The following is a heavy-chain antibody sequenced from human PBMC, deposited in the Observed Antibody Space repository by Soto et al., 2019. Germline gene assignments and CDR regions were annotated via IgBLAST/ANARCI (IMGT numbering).Heavy chain of an antibody. Sequence: QVQLVQSGAEVKKPGSSVKVSCKASGGTFSSYTISWVRQAPGQGLEWMGRIIPILGIQNYAQKFQVRVTITPNKSSSTDYMELSSLRSEDTAVYYCARVADYSNYYFDYWGQGALVSGSS. V-gene: IGHV1-69*02. J-gene: IGHJ4*02. CDR2: IIPILGIQ. CDR3: ARVADYSNYYFDY. CDR1: GGTFSSYT. D-gene: IGHD4-4*01.